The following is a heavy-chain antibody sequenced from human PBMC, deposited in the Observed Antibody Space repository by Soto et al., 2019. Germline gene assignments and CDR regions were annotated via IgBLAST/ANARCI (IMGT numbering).Heavy chain of an antibody. J-gene: IGHJ4*02. CDR2: IRRTMSGVTT. CDR1: GFTFSDYS. D-gene: IGHD3-10*01. Sequence: EVELLESGGDLVEPGRSLRLSCIASGFTFSDYSMAWFRQAPGKGLEWVGFIRRTMSGVTTENAASVQGRFIISRDDSRNILYLQMSRLKTEDTAVYYCAREQGGITSIRGDVDYWGQGTLVTVSS. CDR3: AREQGGITSIRGDVDY. V-gene: IGHV3-49*03.